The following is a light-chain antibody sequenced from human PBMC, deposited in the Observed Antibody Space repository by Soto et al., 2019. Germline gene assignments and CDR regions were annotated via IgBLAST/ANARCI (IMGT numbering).Light chain of an antibody. J-gene: IGLJ3*02. V-gene: IGLV4-60*02. Sequence: QSVLTQSSSDSASLGSSVKLTCTLSSGHSGYIIAWHQQQPGKAPRFLMKLGTLGTYTRGSGVPDRFSGSSSGADRYLTISSVQFEDEADYYCETWDSISRVFGGGTKLTVL. CDR3: ETWDSISRV. CDR1: SGHSGYI. CDR2: LGTLGTY.